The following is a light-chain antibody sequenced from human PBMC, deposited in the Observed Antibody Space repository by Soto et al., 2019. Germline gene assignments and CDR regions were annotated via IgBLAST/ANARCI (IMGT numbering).Light chain of an antibody. CDR1: QSVSSSN. Sequence: EIVLTQSPGTLSLSPGERATLSCRASQSVSSSNLGWYQQKPGQALRLLIYGASSRATGIPDRFSGSGSGTDFTLTISRLEPEDFAVYYCQQYGRLPFTFGQGTRLEIK. J-gene: IGKJ5*01. V-gene: IGKV3-20*01. CDR3: QQYGRLPFT. CDR2: GAS.